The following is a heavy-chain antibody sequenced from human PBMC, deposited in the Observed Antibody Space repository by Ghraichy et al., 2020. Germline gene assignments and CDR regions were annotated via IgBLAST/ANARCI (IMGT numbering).Heavy chain of an antibody. CDR3: ARGPPIVVDGSGYYRFDY. CDR2: INHSGFT. CDR1: GGSSSGYY. Sequence: SETLSLTCAVYGGSSSGYYWTWIRQPPGKGLEWIGEINHSGFTNYNSSLKSRVTISIDTSKKQFSLKLTSVTAADTAGYYCARGPPIVVDGSGYYRFDYWGQGTLVTVSS. D-gene: IGHD3-22*01. J-gene: IGHJ4*02. V-gene: IGHV4-34*01.